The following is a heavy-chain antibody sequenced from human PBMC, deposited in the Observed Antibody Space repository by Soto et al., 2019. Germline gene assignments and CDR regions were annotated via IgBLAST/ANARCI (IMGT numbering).Heavy chain of an antibody. D-gene: IGHD6-13*01. Sequence: QVQLQESGPGLVKPSETLSLTCTVSGGSISSYYWSWIRQSPGKGLEWIGYIYYSGSTNYNPSLKSRVTISVDTSKNQFSLKLSSVTAADTAVYYCARVPYSSSWEGWVDPWGQGTLVTVSS. CDR1: GGSISSYY. V-gene: IGHV4-59*01. J-gene: IGHJ5*02. CDR2: IYYSGST. CDR3: ARVPYSSSWEGWVDP.